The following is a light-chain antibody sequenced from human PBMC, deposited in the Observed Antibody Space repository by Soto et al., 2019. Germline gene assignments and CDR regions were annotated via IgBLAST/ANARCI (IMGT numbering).Light chain of an antibody. CDR1: QSISSY. CDR3: QQSYSTPYT. J-gene: IGKJ2*01. Sequence: DLQMTQSPSSLSASVGARVTITCLARQSISSYLNWYQQKPGKAPKLLIYAASSLQTGVTARFSSSGSGTDFTFTISCLQPEDIAVSYCQQSYSTPYTFGQGAKLEIK. CDR2: AAS. V-gene: IGKV1-39*01.